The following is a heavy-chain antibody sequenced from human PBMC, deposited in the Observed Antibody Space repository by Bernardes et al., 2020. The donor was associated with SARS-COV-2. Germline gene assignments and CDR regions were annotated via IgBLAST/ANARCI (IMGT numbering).Heavy chain of an antibody. V-gene: IGHV1-24*01. CDR2: FDPEDGET. Sequence: ASVKVSCKVSGYTLTELSMHWVRQAPGKGLEWMGGFDPEDGETIYAQKFQGRVTMTEDTSTDTAYMELSSLRSEDTAVYYCATAVAVAGTVNSSDYYYYYGMDVWGQGTTVTVSS. CDR3: ATAVAVAGTVNSSDYYYYYGMDV. CDR1: GYTLTELS. D-gene: IGHD6-19*01. J-gene: IGHJ6*02.